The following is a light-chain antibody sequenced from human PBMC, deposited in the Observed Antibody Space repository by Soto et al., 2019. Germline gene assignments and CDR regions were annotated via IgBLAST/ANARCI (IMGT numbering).Light chain of an antibody. J-gene: IGKJ1*01. CDR3: HQYNSYWT. CDR2: DAS. CDR1: QSISDW. Sequence: IQLTQSPSSLSASVGDRVTITCRASQSISDWLAWYQQKPGKAPNLLIFDASSLKSGIPSRFSGSGSGTEFTLSISSLQPDDFATYYCHQYNSYWTFGQGTKVDIK. V-gene: IGKV1-5*01.